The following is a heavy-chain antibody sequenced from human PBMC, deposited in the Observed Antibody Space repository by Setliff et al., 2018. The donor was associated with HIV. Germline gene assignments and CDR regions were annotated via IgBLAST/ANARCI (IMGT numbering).Heavy chain of an antibody. CDR2: LYSSGRT. D-gene: IGHD6-13*01. J-gene: IGHJ4*02. CDR1: GASISSSSNS. V-gene: IGHV4-39*01. CDR3: AGSYGSSWFGPFDY. Sequence: KPSETLSLTCSVSGASISSSSNSWGWIRQPPGKGLEWIGSLYSSGRTYYKSSLKSRVNISVDASRNQSSLRLDSLTAADTAIYYCAGSYGSSWFGPFDYWGQGTLVTVSS.